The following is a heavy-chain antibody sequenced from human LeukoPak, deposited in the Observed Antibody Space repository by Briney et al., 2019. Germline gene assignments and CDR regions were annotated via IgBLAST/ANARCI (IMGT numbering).Heavy chain of an antibody. V-gene: IGHV3-23*01. CDR1: GFTFSTYA. Sequence: RGSLRLSCAASGFTFSTYAMSWVRQPPGKGLEWVSSIFPSGGEIHYADSVKGRFTIFRDNSKSTLTLQMNSLRAEDTAIYYCATYRQVLLPFESWGQGTLVTVSS. D-gene: IGHD2-8*02. CDR3: ATYRQVLLPFES. J-gene: IGHJ4*02. CDR2: IFPSGGEI.